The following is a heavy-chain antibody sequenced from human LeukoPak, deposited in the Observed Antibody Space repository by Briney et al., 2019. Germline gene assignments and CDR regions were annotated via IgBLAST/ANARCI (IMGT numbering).Heavy chain of an antibody. CDR3: AKSTYGSSWDFDY. D-gene: IGHD6-13*01. J-gene: IGHJ4*02. Sequence: PGGSLRLSCAASGFTFSNYGIHWVRQVPGKGLEWVAGVSYDGSKKYYADSVKGRFTVSRDDPDNTLYLQMNSLRAEDTAVYYCAKSTYGSSWDFDYWGQGTLVTVSS. CDR2: VSYDGSKK. CDR1: GFTFSNYG. V-gene: IGHV3-33*06.